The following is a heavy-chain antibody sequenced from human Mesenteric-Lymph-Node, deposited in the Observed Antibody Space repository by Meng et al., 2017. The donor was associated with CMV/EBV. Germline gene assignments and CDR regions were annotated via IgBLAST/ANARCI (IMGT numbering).Heavy chain of an antibody. CDR2: IRIKANTYAT. J-gene: IGHJ4*02. CDR1: GFTFSGSA. CDR3: TRSYDSSGYKFDY. Sequence: GGSLRLSCAASGFTFSGSAIHWVRQASGKGLEWVGRIRIKANTYATAYTASMKGRFTISRDDSKNTAYLQMNSLTTEDTAVYYCTRSYDSSGYKFDYWGQGTLVTVSS. D-gene: IGHD3-22*01. V-gene: IGHV3-73*01.